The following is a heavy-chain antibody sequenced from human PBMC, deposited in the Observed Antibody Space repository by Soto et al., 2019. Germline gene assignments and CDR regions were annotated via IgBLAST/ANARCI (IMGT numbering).Heavy chain of an antibody. CDR1: GYTFTSYY. V-gene: IGHV1-46*01. Sequence: ASVKVSCKASGYTFTSYYMHWVRQAPGQGLEWMGIINPSGGSTSYAQKFQGRVTMTRDTSTSTVYMELSSLRSEDTAVYYCASAGIAAAGTPQAYYYYYGMDGWGQGSTVTVAS. D-gene: IGHD6-13*01. CDR3: ASAGIAAAGTPQAYYYYYGMDG. CDR2: INPSGGST. J-gene: IGHJ6*02.